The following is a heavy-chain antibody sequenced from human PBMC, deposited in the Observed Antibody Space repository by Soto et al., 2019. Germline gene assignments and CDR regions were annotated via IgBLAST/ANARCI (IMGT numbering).Heavy chain of an antibody. V-gene: IGHV4-34*01. CDR2: INHSGST. CDR3: ARLQMVRYFDL. D-gene: IGHD3-10*01. Sequence: QVQLQQWGAGLLKPSETLSLTCAVYGGSFSGYYWSWIRQPPGKGLEWIGEINHSGSTNYNPSLKSRVTISVDTSKNQFSLKLSSVTAADTAVYYCARLQMVRYFDLWGRGTLVTVSS. J-gene: IGHJ2*01. CDR1: GGSFSGYY.